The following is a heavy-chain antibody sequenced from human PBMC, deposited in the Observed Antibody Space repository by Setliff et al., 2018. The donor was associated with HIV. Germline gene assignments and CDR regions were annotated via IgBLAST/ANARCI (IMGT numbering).Heavy chain of an antibody. D-gene: IGHD4-4*01. CDR1: GYSFTSYW. J-gene: IGHJ6*02. CDR2: IYPGNSDT. V-gene: IGHV5-51*01. CDR3: ARLKSPTPYYCYGMDV. Sequence: GESLKISCKGSGYSFTSYWIGWVRQMPGKGLEWMGIIYPGNSDTRYSPSFQGQVTISADKSISTAYLQWSSLKASDTAMYYCARLKSPTPYYCYGMDVWGQGTTVTVS.